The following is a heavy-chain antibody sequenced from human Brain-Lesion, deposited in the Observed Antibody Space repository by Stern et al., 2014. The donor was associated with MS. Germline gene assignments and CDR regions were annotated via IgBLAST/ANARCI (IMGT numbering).Heavy chain of an antibody. CDR3: ARTGDDFGDYSLSY. CDR1: GGSINTNNYY. J-gene: IGHJ4*02. D-gene: IGHD4-17*01. CDR2: IYSSGST. Sequence: QLVESGPGLVKPSETLSLTCTVSGGSINTNNYYWGWIRQPPGKGLEWIGNIYSSGSTFYSPSLKSRVTMSVDPSKNHFSPHLSSVTAADTAVYYCARTGDDFGDYSLSYWGQGTLVTVSS. V-gene: IGHV4-39*02.